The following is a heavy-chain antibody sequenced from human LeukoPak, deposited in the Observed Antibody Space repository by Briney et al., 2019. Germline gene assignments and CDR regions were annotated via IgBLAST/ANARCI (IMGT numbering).Heavy chain of an antibody. CDR3: ARDGPYGGSYFADFDY. CDR2: INDISSTI. V-gene: IGHV3-48*02. D-gene: IGHD1-26*01. CDR1: GFTFNTYS. J-gene: IGHJ4*02. Sequence: PGGSLRLSCAASGFTFNTYSMNWVRQAPGKGLEWVSYINDISSTIWYADSVKGRFSVSRDNAKNSLYLQMNSLRDEDTAVYYCARDGPYGGSYFADFDYWGQGTLVTVSS.